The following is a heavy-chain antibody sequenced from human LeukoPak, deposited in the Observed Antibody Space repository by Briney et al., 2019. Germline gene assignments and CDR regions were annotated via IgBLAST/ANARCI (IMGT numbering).Heavy chain of an antibody. D-gene: IGHD6-19*01. CDR3: ARRSSGWTRSFVY. CDR1: GGSISSYY. Sequence: SETLSLTCTVSGGSISSYYWSWIRQPPGKGLEWIGEINHSGSTNYNPSLKSRVTISVDTSKNQFSLKLSSVTAADTAAYYCARRSSGWTRSFVYWGQGTLVTVSS. CDR2: INHSGST. V-gene: IGHV4-34*01. J-gene: IGHJ4*02.